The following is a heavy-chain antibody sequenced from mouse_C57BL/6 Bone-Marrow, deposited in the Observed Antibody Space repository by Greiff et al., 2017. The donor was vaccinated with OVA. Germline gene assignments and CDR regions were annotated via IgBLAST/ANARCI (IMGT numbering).Heavy chain of an antibody. J-gene: IGHJ4*01. CDR1: GYAFTNYL. CDR2: INPGSGGT. D-gene: IGHD1-1*01. CDR3: ARPPFITTVTPGAMDY. Sequence: QVQLQQSGAELVRPGTSVKVSCKASGYAFTNYLIEWVKQRPGQGLEWIGVINPGSGGTNYNEKFKGKAKLTAAKSSSTAYMPLSSLTSEDSAVYFCARPPFITTVTPGAMDYWGQGTSVTVSS. V-gene: IGHV1-54*01.